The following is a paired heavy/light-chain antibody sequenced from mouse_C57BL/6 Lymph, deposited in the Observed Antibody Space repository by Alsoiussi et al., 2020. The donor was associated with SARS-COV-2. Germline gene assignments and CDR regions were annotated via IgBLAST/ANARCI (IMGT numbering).Light chain of an antibody. CDR1: KSVSTSAYSY. V-gene: IGKV3-12*01. CDR2: LAS. CDR3: QHSGELPYT. Sequence: DIVLTQSPASLAISLGQRATISCRASKSVSTSAYSYMHWYQQKPGQPPKLLIYLASDLESGVPARFSGSGSGTDFTLNIHPVEEEDAATYYCQHSGELPYTFGGGTKLEIK. J-gene: IGKJ2*01.
Heavy chain of an antibody. CDR3: SRGGLPSYY. Sequence: EVQLQQSGPELVKPGASVKISCKASGYTFTDYYMNWVKQSHGKSLEWIGDINPNNGGTSYNQKFKGKATLTVDKSSSTAYMELRSLTSEDSAVYYCSRGGLPSYYWGQGTTLTVSS. CDR2: INPNNGGT. V-gene: IGHV1-26*01. D-gene: IGHD2-2*01. CDR1: GYTFTDYY. J-gene: IGHJ2*01.